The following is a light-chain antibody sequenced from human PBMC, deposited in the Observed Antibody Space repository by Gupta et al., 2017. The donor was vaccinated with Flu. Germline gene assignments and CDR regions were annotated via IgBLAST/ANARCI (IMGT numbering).Light chain of an antibody. CDR1: QSVSSY. V-gene: IGKV3-11*01. Sequence: EMVLTQSPATVSLSPGQRATLSCRASQSVSSYLAWYQQKPGQAPRLLIYDASNRATGIPARFSGSGSGTDFTLTISSLEPEDFAVYYCQQRNTWPPITCGQGTRLDIK. CDR3: QQRNTWPPIT. J-gene: IGKJ5*01. CDR2: DAS.